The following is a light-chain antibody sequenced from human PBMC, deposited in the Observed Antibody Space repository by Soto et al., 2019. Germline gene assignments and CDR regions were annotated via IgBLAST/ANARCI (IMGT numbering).Light chain of an antibody. CDR3: HQYGNSPLT. J-gene: IGKJ5*01. CDR2: GAS. CDR1: QSVSSH. Sequence: IVLTQSPGTLSLSPLEIATLSFRASQSVSSHLAWYQQKPGQAPRLLIYGASSRATGIPDRFSGSGSGTDFTLIISRLEPEDFAVYYCHQYGNSPLTFGQGTRLEIK. V-gene: IGKV3-20*01.